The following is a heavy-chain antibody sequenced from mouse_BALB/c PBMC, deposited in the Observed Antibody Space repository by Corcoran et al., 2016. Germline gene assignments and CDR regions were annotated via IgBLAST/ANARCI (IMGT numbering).Heavy chain of an antibody. V-gene: IGHV1S136*01. J-gene: IGHJ1*01. D-gene: IGHD1-1*01. CDR3: ARYGYGSSYWYVDV. CDR2: INPYNDGT. CDR1: GYTFTRYV. Sequence: KPGASVTISCKASGYTFTRYVMHWVKQKPGQGLEWIGYINPYNDGTPYNEKCKGKATLTSDKSSSTAYMELSSLTSEDSGVYYCARYGYGSSYWYVDVWGAGTTVTVSS.